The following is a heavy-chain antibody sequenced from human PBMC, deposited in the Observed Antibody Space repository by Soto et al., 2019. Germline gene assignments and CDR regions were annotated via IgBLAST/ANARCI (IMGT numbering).Heavy chain of an antibody. CDR1: GFTFSSYA. V-gene: IGHV3-23*01. CDR2: ISGSGGST. D-gene: IGHD2-15*01. J-gene: IGHJ6*02. Sequence: GGSLRLSCAASGFTFSSYAMSWVRQAPGKGLEWVSAISGSGGSTYYADSVKGRFTISRDNSKNTLYLQMNSLRAEDTAVYYCAKSSGGQHYYGMDVWGQGTTVTVSS. CDR3: AKSSGGQHYYGMDV.